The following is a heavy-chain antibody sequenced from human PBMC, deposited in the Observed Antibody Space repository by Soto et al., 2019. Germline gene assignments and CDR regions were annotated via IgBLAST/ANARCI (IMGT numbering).Heavy chain of an antibody. D-gene: IGHD6-13*01. CDR3: ARMASAGTLNWFDP. CDR2: MNPGSGKT. CDR1: GYTFINFD. J-gene: IGHJ5*02. Sequence: ASVKVSCKASGYTFINFDISWVRQAAGQGLDWLGWMNPGSGKTGYASKFQGRVAMTRDASTGTSHLELSSLTSDDTAVYYCARMASAGTLNWFDPWGQGTLVTVS. V-gene: IGHV1-8*02.